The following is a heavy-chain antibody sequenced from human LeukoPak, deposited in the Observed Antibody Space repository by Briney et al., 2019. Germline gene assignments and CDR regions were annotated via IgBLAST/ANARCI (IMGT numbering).Heavy chain of an antibody. CDR3: ARGLGDIVVVPAAIKMYYYYGMDV. CDR2: IWHDGSNK. D-gene: IGHD2-2*02. Sequence: GGSLRLSCAASGFSFSTYGMHWIRQAPGKGLEWVAVIWHDGSNKYYGDSVKGRFTISRDNSKNTLYLQMNSLRAEDTAVYYCARGLGDIVVVPAAIKMYYYYGMDVWGQGTTVTVSS. CDR1: GFSFSTYG. J-gene: IGHJ6*02. V-gene: IGHV3-33*01.